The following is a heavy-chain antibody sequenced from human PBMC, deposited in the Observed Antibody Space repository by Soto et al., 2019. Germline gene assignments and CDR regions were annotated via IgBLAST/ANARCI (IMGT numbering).Heavy chain of an antibody. V-gene: IGHV1-18*01. CDR1: GYTFTSYG. CDR2: ISAYNGNT. D-gene: IGHD3-22*01. J-gene: IGHJ3*02. CDR3: AREDSSGHTDAFDI. Sequence: GPSVKVSCKASGYTFTSYGISWVRQAPGQGLEWMGWISAYNGNTNYAQKLQGRVTMTTDTSTSTAYMELRSLRSDDTAVYYCAREDSSGHTDAFDIWGQGTMVTVSS.